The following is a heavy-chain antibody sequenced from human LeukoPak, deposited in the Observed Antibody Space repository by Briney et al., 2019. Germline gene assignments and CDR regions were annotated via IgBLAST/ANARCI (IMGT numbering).Heavy chain of an antibody. D-gene: IGHD3-22*01. J-gene: IGHJ3*02. V-gene: IGHV4-61*02. Sequence: SETLPLTCTVSGVSISSGDYYWSWIRQPAGKGLEWIGRISSSGSTNYNPSLKSRVTISVDTSKNQFSLKLSSVTAADTAVYFCARGPYSYDSSGAFDIWGQGTMVTVSS. CDR1: GVSISSGDYY. CDR3: ARGPYSYDSSGAFDI. CDR2: ISSSGST.